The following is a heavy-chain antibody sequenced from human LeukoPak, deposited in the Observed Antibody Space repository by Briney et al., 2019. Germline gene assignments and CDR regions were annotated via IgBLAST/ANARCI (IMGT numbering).Heavy chain of an antibody. Sequence: PGKSLRLSCVASGLTFSTYTMHWVRQAPGKGLEWVGFIRSKAYGGTTEYAASVKGRFTISRDDSKSIAYLQMNSLKTEDTAVYYCTRDIAYSSSWVHYYYGMDVWGQGTTVTVSS. CDR3: TRDIAYSSSWVHYYYGMDV. V-gene: IGHV3-49*04. J-gene: IGHJ6*02. CDR1: GLTFSTYT. D-gene: IGHD6-13*01. CDR2: IRSKAYGGTT.